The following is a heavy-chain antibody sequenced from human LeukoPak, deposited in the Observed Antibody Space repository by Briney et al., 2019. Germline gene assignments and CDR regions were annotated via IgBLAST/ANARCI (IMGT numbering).Heavy chain of an antibody. D-gene: IGHD3-22*01. CDR3: ARAFYYDSSGYYYHFDY. Sequence: ASVKVSCKASGYTFTSYDINWVRQATGQGLEWMGWMNPNSGNTGYAQKFQGRVTMTRNTSISTAYMELGSLRSEDTAVYYCARAFYYDSSGYYYHFDYWGQGTLVTVSS. CDR2: MNPNSGNT. V-gene: IGHV1-8*01. CDR1: GYTFTSYD. J-gene: IGHJ4*02.